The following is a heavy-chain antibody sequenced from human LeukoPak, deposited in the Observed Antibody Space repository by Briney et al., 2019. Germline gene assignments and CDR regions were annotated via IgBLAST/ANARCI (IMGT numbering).Heavy chain of an antibody. CDR1: GGSISSGGSY. J-gene: IGHJ6*04. V-gene: IGHV4-31*03. Sequence: PSETLSLTCTVSGGSISSGGSYWSWIRQHPGKGLEWIGYISYSGSAYYNPSLKSRVTISVDTSKNQFSLKLSSVTAADTAVYYCARVSCSSTSCKRYYYYGMDVWGKGTRSPSPQ. CDR2: ISYSGSA. CDR3: ARVSCSSTSCKRYYYYGMDV. D-gene: IGHD2-2*01.